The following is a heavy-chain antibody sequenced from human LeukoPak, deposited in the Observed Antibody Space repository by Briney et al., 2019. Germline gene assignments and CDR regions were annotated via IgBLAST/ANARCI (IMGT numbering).Heavy chain of an antibody. CDR1: GGSISSYY. D-gene: IGHD3-10*01. Sequence: PSETLSLTCTVSGGSISSYYWSWIRQPPGKGLEWIGYIYYSGSTNYNPSLKSRVTISVDTSKNQLSLKLGSVTAADTAVYYCARTTMVRGVIIALEYNWFDPWGQGTLVTVSS. V-gene: IGHV4-59*01. CDR3: ARTTMVRGVIIALEYNWFDP. J-gene: IGHJ5*02. CDR2: IYYSGST.